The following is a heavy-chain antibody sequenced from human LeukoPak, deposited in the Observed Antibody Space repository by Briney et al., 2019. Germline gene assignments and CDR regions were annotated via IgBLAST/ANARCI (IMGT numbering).Heavy chain of an antibody. V-gene: IGHV4-4*07. CDR3: ARDRWFDP. CDR2: IHTSGST. J-gene: IGHJ5*02. CDR1: GGSISSYY. Sequence: PSETPSLICAVFGGSISSYYWSWIRQPAGKGLEWIGRIHTSGSTNSNPSLKSRVTMSVDTSKNQFSLKLSSVTAADTALYYCARDRWFDPWGQGTLVTVSS.